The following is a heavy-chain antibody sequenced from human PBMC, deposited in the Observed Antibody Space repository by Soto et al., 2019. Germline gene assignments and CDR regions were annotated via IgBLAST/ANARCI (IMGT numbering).Heavy chain of an antibody. Sequence: GGSLRLSCAASGFTFSDYTMNWVRQAPGKGLEWVSSISRSGIYLYNVDSVKGRFTISRDNAENSLYLQLNSLKASDTAMYYCARPEIPTRSSDYDYPFDHWGQGTLVTVSS. CDR3: ARPEIPTRSSDYDYPFDH. CDR1: GFTFSDYT. V-gene: IGHV3-21*04. CDR2: ISRSGIYL. J-gene: IGHJ4*02. D-gene: IGHD3-22*01.